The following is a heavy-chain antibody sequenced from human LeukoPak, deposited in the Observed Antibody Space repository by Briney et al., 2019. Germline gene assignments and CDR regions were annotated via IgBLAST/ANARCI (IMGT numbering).Heavy chain of an antibody. J-gene: IGHJ4*02. CDR3: AREGYDGDAYYFDY. D-gene: IGHD4-17*01. CDR1: GFTFSSYW. V-gene: IGHV3-74*01. CDR2: INSDGSST. Sequence: PGGSLRLSCAASGFTFSSYWMHWVRQAPGKGLVWVSRINSDGSSTSYADSVKGRFTISRDNAKNSLYLQMNSLRAEDTAVYYCAREGYDGDAYYFDYWGQGTLVTVSS.